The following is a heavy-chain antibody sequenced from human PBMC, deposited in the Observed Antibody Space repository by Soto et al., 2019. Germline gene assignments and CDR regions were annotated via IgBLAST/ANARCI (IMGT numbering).Heavy chain of an antibody. CDR3: ARFRGYCGGGSCYGPRFDP. V-gene: IGHV4-59*08. Sequence: SETLSLTCTVSGGSISSYYWTWIRQPPGKGLEWIAYFFYSGSTNYNPSLRSRVTISVDTSKNQFSLKLSSVTAADTAVYYCARFRGYCGGGSCYGPRFDPWGQGTLVTVSS. CDR1: GGSISSYY. J-gene: IGHJ5*02. CDR2: FFYSGST. D-gene: IGHD2-15*01.